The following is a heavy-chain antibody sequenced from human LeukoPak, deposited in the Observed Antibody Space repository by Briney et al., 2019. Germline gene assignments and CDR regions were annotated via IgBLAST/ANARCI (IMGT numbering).Heavy chain of an antibody. CDR3: AKGPYTYGGNLRELLGFDY. D-gene: IGHD4-23*01. Sequence: GRSLRLSCAASGFTFSSYGMHWVRQAPGKGLEWVSSISSSSSYIYYADSVKGRFTISRDNAKNSLYLQMNSLRAEDTAVYYCAKGPYTYGGNLRELLGFDYWGQGTLVTVSS. J-gene: IGHJ4*02. CDR2: ISSSSSYI. V-gene: IGHV3-21*01. CDR1: GFTFSSYG.